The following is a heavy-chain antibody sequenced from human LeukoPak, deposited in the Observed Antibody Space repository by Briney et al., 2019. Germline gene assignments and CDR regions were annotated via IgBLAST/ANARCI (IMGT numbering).Heavy chain of an antibody. J-gene: IGHJ4*02. CDR3: ARDYYDSSGFHPLDY. D-gene: IGHD3-22*01. Sequence: PSETLSLTCTVSGGSINNYYWSWIRQPAGKGLEWIGRIYTSGSTNYNPSLKSRVTMSVDTSKNQFSLKLSSVTAADTAVYYCARDYYDSSGFHPLDYWGQGTLVTVSS. V-gene: IGHV4-4*07. CDR2: IYTSGST. CDR1: GGSINNYY.